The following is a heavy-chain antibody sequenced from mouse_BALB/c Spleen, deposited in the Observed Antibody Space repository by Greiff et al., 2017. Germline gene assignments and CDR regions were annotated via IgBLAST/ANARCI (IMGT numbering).Heavy chain of an antibody. CDR2: ISSGSSTI. CDR3: ARTGHYGYWYFDV. J-gene: IGHJ1*01. D-gene: IGHD1-1*01. V-gene: IGHV5-17*02. CDR1: GFTFSSFG. Sequence: EVKLMESGGGLVQPGGSRKLSCAASGFTFSSFGMHWVRQAPEKGLEWVAYISSGSSTIYYADTVKGRFTISRDNPKNTLFLQMTSLRSEDTAMYYCARTGHYGYWYFDVWGAGTTVTVSS.